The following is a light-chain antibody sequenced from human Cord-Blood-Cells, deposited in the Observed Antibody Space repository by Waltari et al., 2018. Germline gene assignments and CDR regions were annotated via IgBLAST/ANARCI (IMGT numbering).Light chain of an antibody. CDR2: GAS. V-gene: IGKV3-20*01. CDR3: QQYGSSPFT. J-gene: IGKJ3*01. CDR1: QSVSSSY. Sequence: EIVLTQSPGTLSLSPGARATLSCRASQSVSSSYLAWYQQKPGQAPRLLIYGASSRATGIPDRFSGSGSGTDFTLTISRLEPEDFAVYYRQQYGSSPFTFGPGTKVDIK.